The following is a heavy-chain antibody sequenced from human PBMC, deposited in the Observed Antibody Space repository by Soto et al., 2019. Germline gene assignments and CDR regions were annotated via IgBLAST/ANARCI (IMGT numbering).Heavy chain of an antibody. D-gene: IGHD4-17*01. CDR3: ARHDSRDYGGRKVRDAFDI. CDR1: GGSISSSSYY. CDR2: IYYSGST. J-gene: IGHJ3*02. Sequence: QLQLQESGPGLVKPSETLSLTCTVSGGSISSSSYYWGWIRQPPGKGLEWIGSIYYSGSTYYNPSLKSRVTISVDTSKNQFSLKLSSVTAADTAVYYCARHDSRDYGGRKVRDAFDIWGQGTMVTVSS. V-gene: IGHV4-39*01.